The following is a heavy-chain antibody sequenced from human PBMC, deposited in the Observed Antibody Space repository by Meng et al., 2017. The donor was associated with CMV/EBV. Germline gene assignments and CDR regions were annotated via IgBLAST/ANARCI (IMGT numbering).Heavy chain of an antibody. CDR3: AKAGITIFGVGKHNWFDP. V-gene: IGHV3-23*01. D-gene: IGHD3-3*01. Sequence: GESLKISCAASGFTFSSYAMSWVRQAPGKGLEWVSAISGSGGSTYYADSVKGRFTISRDNSKNTLYLQMNSLRAEDTAVYYCAKAGITIFGVGKHNWFDPWAREPWSPSPQ. J-gene: IGHJ5*02. CDR1: GFTFSSYA. CDR2: ISGSGGST.